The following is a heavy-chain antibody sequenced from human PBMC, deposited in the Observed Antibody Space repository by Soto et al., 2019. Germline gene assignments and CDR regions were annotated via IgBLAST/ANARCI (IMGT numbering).Heavy chain of an antibody. CDR3: ARDTEIAVAGNDAFDI. V-gene: IGHV1-46*03. J-gene: IGHJ3*02. CDR1: GYTFTSYY. Sequence: ASVKVSCKASGYTFTSYYMHWVRQAPGQGLEWMGRINPSGGSTSYAQKFQGRVTMTRDTFTSTVYMELSSLRSEDTAVYYCARDTEIAVAGNDAFDIWGQGTMVTVSS. CDR2: INPSGGST. D-gene: IGHD6-19*01.